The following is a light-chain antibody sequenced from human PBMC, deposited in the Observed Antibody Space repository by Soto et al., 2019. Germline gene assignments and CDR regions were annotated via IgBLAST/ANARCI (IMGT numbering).Light chain of an antibody. CDR2: EVR. CDR3: CSYTVSATLV. Sequence: QSALTQPASVSRSPGQSITISCSGTPNDIGGYNYVSWYQHHPGKVPKVIIYEVRNRPSGVSNRFSGSKSGNTASLTISGLQAEDEADYYCCSYTVSATLVFGGGTKLTVL. J-gene: IGLJ3*02. V-gene: IGLV2-14*01. CDR1: PNDIGGYNY.